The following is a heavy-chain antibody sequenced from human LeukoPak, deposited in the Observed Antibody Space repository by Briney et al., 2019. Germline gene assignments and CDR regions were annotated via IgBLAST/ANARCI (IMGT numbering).Heavy chain of an antibody. CDR2: ISSSGSTI. CDR1: GFTFSDYY. V-gene: IGHV3-11*01. Sequence: GGSLRLSCAASGFTFSDYYMSWIRQAPGKGLEWVSYISSSGSTIYYADSVKGRFTISRDNAKNSLYLQMNSLRAEDTAVYYCARDSPSYDLPWGGPDYWGQGTLVTVSS. D-gene: IGHD3-16*01. J-gene: IGHJ4*02. CDR3: ARDSPSYDLPWGGPDY.